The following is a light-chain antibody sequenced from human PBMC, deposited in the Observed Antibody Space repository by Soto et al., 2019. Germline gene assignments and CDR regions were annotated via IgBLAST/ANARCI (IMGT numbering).Light chain of an antibody. V-gene: IGKV1-9*01. J-gene: IGKJ5*01. CDR3: QKSTT. CDR2: GAS. CDR1: QGISNY. Sequence: IPWTQSPSSLAASIGTRVTITCRASQGISNYLAWYQQKPGKAPKLLIYGASTLQSGVPSRFNGSGSGTDFTLTISSLKPEDCATYYCQKSTTFGQGTRLEIK.